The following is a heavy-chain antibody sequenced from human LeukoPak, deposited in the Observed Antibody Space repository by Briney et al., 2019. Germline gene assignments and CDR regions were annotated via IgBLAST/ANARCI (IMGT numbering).Heavy chain of an antibody. J-gene: IGHJ4*02. Sequence: ASVKVSCKASGGTFSSYAISWVRQAPGQGLEWMGGIIPIFGTANYAQKFQGRVTITADESTSTAYMELSSLRSEDTAVYYCARARRYCSGGSCPYYFDYWGQGTLVTVSS. CDR1: GGTFSSYA. CDR3: ARARRYCSGGSCPYYFDY. V-gene: IGHV1-69*13. D-gene: IGHD2-15*01. CDR2: IIPIFGTA.